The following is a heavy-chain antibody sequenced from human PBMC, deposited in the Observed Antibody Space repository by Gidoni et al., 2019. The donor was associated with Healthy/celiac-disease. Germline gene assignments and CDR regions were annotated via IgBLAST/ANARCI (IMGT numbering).Heavy chain of an antibody. CDR2: IWYDGSNK. Sequence: QVQLVESGGGVVQPGRSLRLSCAASGFTFSSYGMHWVRQAPGTGLEWVAVIWYDGSNKYYADSVKGRFTISRDNSKNTLYLQMNSLRAEDTAVYYCAREGYYGSGSSGVYYYYGMDVWGQGTTVTVSS. V-gene: IGHV3-33*01. CDR1: GFTFSSYG. J-gene: IGHJ6*02. D-gene: IGHD3-10*01. CDR3: AREGYYGSGSSGVYYYYGMDV.